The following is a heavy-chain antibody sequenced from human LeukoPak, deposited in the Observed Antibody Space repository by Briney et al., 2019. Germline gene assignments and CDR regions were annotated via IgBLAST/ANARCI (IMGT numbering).Heavy chain of an antibody. D-gene: IGHD3-22*01. V-gene: IGHV1-18*04. J-gene: IGHJ4*02. Sequence: GASVKVSCKASGYTFTDYYMHWVRQAPGQGLEWMGWISAYNGNTNYAQKLQGRVTMTTDTSTSTAYMELRSLRSDDTDVYYCARGSTSGYSHFDYWGQGTLVTVSS. CDR3: ARGSTSGYSHFDY. CDR1: GYTFTDYY. CDR2: ISAYNGNT.